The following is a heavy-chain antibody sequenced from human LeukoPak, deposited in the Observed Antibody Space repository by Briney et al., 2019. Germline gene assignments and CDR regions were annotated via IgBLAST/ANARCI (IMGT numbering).Heavy chain of an antibody. J-gene: IGHJ4*02. D-gene: IGHD2-2*01. CDR2: ISGSGGST. CDR1: GFTFSSYA. Sequence: GGSLRLSCAASGFTFSSYAMSWVRQAPGKGLEWVSAISGSGGSTYYADSVKGRFTISRDNSKNTLYLQTNSLRAEDTAVYYCAKDVGCSSTSCYNPHYWGQGTLVTVSS. V-gene: IGHV3-23*01. CDR3: AKDVGCSSTSCYNPHY.